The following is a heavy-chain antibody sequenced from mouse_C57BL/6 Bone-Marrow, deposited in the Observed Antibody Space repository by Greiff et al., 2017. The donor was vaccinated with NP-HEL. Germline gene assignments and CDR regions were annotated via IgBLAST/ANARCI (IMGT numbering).Heavy chain of an antibody. CDR2: IDPEDGDT. Sequence: EVQLQQSGAELVRPGASVKLSCTASGFNIKDYYMHWVKQRPEQGLEWIGRIDPEDGDTEYAPKFQGKATMTADTSSNTAYLQLSSLTSEDTAVYYCTTGFITTVVAPAYWGQGTLVTVSA. CDR3: TTGFITTVVAPAY. CDR1: GFNIKDYY. J-gene: IGHJ3*01. V-gene: IGHV14-1*01. D-gene: IGHD1-1*01.